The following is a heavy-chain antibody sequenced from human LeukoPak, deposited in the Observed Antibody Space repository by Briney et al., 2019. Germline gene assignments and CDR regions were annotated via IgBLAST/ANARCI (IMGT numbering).Heavy chain of an antibody. CDR1: GYTFTSYA. Sequence: ASVKVSCKASGYTFTSYATNWVRQAPGQGLEWLGWISVYNVNTNYAQRLQGRVTMTTDTSTSTVYMELRSLRSDDTAVYYCARDYSGYDGFDYWGQGTLVTVSS. CDR3: ARDYSGYDGFDY. J-gene: IGHJ4*02. D-gene: IGHD5-12*01. V-gene: IGHV1-18*01. CDR2: ISVYNVNT.